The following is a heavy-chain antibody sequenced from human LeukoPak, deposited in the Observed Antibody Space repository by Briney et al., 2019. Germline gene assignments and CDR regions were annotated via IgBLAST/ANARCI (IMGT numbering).Heavy chain of an antibody. CDR2: IYHSGST. CDR3: ASSQRSSYYDILTGNYYYYYYMDV. J-gene: IGHJ6*03. Sequence: PSETLSLTCTVSGYSISSGYYWGWIRQPPGKGLEWIGSIYHSGSTYYNPSLKSRVTISVDTSKNQFSLKLSSVTAADTAVYYCASSQRSSYYDILTGNYYYYYYMDVWGKGTTVTVSS. V-gene: IGHV4-38-2*02. D-gene: IGHD3-9*01. CDR1: GYSISSGYY.